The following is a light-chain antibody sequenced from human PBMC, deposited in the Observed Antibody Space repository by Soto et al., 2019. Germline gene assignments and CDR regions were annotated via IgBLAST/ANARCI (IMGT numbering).Light chain of an antibody. CDR1: QSISSW. CDR3: QQFDSYPRT. V-gene: IGKV1-5*03. J-gene: IGKJ1*01. CDR2: RAS. Sequence: DIQMTQSPSTLSASVGDRVTITCRASQSISSWLAWYRQQPGKAPKLLIYRASISESGVPSSFSGSRSGTEFTLTISSLQPDDLATYYCQQFDSYPRTFGQGTRVEI.